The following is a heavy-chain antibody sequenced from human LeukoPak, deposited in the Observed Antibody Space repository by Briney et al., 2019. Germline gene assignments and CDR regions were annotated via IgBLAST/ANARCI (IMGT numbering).Heavy chain of an antibody. CDR1: GFTFSSYA. Sequence: GGSLRLSCAASGFTFSSYAMHWVRQAPGKGLEWVAVISYDGNNKYYADSVKGRFTISRDNSKNTLYLQMNSLRAEDTAVYYCARDDCSGGSCYSWIYYYYGMDVWGQGTTVTVSS. D-gene: IGHD2-15*01. V-gene: IGHV3-30*04. CDR2: ISYDGNNK. J-gene: IGHJ6*02. CDR3: ARDDCSGGSCYSWIYYYYGMDV.